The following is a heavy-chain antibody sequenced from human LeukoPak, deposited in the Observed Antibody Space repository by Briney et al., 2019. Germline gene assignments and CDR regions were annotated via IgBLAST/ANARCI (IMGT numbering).Heavy chain of an antibody. J-gene: IGHJ4*02. CDR1: GFTFSSYA. CDR3: AKVGGDSNYFDY. D-gene: IGHD2-21*02. Sequence: GSLRLSCAASGFTFSSYAMSWVRQAPGKGLEWVSAISGSGGSTYYADSVKGRFTISRDNSKNTLYLQMSSLRAEDTAVYYCAKVGGDSNYFDYWGQGTLVTVSS. V-gene: IGHV3-23*01. CDR2: ISGSGGST.